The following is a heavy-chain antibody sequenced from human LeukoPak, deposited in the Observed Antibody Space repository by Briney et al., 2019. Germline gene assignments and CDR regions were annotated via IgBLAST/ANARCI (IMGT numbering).Heavy chain of an antibody. Sequence: GGTLRLSCAASGFTFSSYGMSWVRQAPGKGLEWVSAISGSGGSTYYADSVRGRFTISRDNSKNTLYLQMNSLRAEDTAVYYCAKLPYYYGSGTMDVWGKGTTVTISS. V-gene: IGHV3-23*01. CDR2: ISGSGGST. D-gene: IGHD3-10*01. J-gene: IGHJ6*03. CDR1: GFTFSSYG. CDR3: AKLPYYYGSGTMDV.